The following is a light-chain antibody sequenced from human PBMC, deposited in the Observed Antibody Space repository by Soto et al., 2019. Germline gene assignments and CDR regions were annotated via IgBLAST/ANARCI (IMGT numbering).Light chain of an antibody. CDR2: DVS. CDR3: SSYAGTHIV. V-gene: IGLV2-8*02. J-gene: IGLJ1*01. CDR1: SSDVGGYNY. Sequence: SVLTKPPSANRFHRGSVTITKKSTSSDVGGYNYVSWYQQHPGKAPKLMIYDVSKRPSGVPDRFSGSKSGNTASLTVSGLQAEDEADYYCSSYAGTHIVFGTGTKVTVL.